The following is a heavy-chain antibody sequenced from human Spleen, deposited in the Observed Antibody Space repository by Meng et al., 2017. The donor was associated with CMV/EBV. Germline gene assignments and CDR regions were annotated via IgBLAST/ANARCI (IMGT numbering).Heavy chain of an antibody. CDR2: IYHSGGT. Sequence: QMNLRGSGPGLVKPSGALSLPRAVSCGYISISTWWIWVRQPPGKGLEGIGEIYHSGGTNYNPSLRGRVTISLDKSKNQFSPTLRSVTAADTAVYYCARDPYATGWAGWGQGTLVTVSS. CDR3: ARDPYATGWAG. V-gene: IGHV4-4*02. CDR1: CGYISISTW. J-gene: IGHJ4*02. D-gene: IGHD6-19*01.